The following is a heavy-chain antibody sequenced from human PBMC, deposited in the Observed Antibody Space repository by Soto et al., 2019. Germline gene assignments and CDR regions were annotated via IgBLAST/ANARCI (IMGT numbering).Heavy chain of an antibody. D-gene: IGHD2-21*02. V-gene: IGHV1-46*01. CDR2: INPSGGHT. CDR1: GNTFTSYY. J-gene: IGHJ4*02. Sequence: QVQLMQSGAEVKKPGASVKVSCKASGNTFTSYYIHWVRQAPGQGLEWMGTINPSGGHTTYAQKFLGRVTMTRDTSTSTLYMELTSLRSEDTAVYYCARGGHVVVVTAAFDYWGQGTLVTVSS. CDR3: ARGGHVVVVTAAFDY.